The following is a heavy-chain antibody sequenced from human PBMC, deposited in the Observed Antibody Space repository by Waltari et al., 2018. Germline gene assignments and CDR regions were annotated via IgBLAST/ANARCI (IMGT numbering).Heavy chain of an antibody. Sequence: QLQLQESGPGLAKPSETLSLTCTVSGGSISSSSYYWGWIRQPPGKGLEWIGSIYYSGSTYYNPSLKSRVTISVDTSKNQFSLKLSSVTAADTAVYYCARAEGRGDYGDYFGAFDIWGQGTMVTVSS. D-gene: IGHD4-17*01. CDR3: ARAEGRGDYGDYFGAFDI. CDR2: IYYSGST. V-gene: IGHV4-39*07. J-gene: IGHJ3*02. CDR1: GGSISSSSYY.